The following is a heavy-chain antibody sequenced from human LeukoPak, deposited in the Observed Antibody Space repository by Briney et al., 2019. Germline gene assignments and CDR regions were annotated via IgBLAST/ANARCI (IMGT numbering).Heavy chain of an antibody. J-gene: IGHJ3*02. D-gene: IGHD2-15*01. V-gene: IGHV4-38-2*02. CDR2: IYHSGST. CDR3: AAALDAFDI. CDR1: GYSISSGYY. Sequence: RPSETLSLTCTVSGYSISSGYYWGWIRQPPGKGLEWSGSIYHSGSTSYNPSPKSRVTIAVDTSKNKCSLKLSSVTAGDTAVYYCAAALDAFDIWGQGTMVTVSS.